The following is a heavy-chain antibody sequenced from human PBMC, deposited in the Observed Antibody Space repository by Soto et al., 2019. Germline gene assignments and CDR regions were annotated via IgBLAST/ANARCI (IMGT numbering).Heavy chain of an antibody. D-gene: IGHD3-22*01. CDR2: INAGNGNT. J-gene: IGHJ6*02. V-gene: IGHV1-3*01. CDR3: ARDPNDSSAYYHHYYYGMDV. CDR1: GYTFTSYG. Sequence: VKVSCQASGYTFTSYGIHWVRQAPGQRLEWTGWINAGNGNTKYSEKFQGRVTITRDTSASTAYLELSSLRSEDTAVYYCARDPNDSSAYYHHYYYGMDVWGQGTTVTVSS.